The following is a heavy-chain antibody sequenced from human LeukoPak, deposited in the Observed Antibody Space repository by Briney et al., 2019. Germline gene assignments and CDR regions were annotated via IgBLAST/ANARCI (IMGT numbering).Heavy chain of an antibody. V-gene: IGHV4-34*01. D-gene: IGHD5-18*01. CDR3: ARGCGGYGYGFSYYYYYCGMDV. J-gene: IGHJ6*02. CDR1: GGSFSGYY. CDR2: INHSGST. Sequence: PSETLSLTCAVYGGSFSGYYWSWIRQHPGKGLEWIGEINHSGSTNYNPSLKSRVTISVDTSKNQFSLKLRSVTAADTAVYYCARGCGGYGYGFSYYYYYCGMDVWGQGTTVTVSS.